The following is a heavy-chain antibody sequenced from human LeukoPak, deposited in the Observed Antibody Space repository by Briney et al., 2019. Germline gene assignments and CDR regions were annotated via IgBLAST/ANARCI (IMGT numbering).Heavy chain of an antibody. Sequence: PSETLSLTCTVSGGSISSYYWSWIRQPPGKGLEWIGYIYYSGSTNHNPSLKSRVTISVDTSKNQFSLKLSSVTAADTAVYYCASEGSNWGSYFDYWGQGTLVTVSS. V-gene: IGHV4-59*08. CDR1: GGSISSYY. CDR2: IYYSGST. D-gene: IGHD7-27*01. CDR3: ASEGSNWGSYFDY. J-gene: IGHJ4*02.